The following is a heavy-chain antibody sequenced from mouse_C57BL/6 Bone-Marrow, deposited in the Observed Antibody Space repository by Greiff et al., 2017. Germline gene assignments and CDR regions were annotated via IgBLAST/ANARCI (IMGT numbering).Heavy chain of an antibody. Sequence: EVQRVESGGGLVQPGGSMKLSCVASGFTFSNYWMNWVRQSPETGLEWVAQIRLKSDNYATHYAESVKGRFTISRDDSKSSVYLQMNNLRAEDTGIYYCTAPDYYGSSYGYWGQGTTLTVSS. D-gene: IGHD1-1*01. CDR2: IRLKSDNYAT. J-gene: IGHJ2*01. V-gene: IGHV6-3*01. CDR3: TAPDYYGSSYGY. CDR1: GFTFSNYW.